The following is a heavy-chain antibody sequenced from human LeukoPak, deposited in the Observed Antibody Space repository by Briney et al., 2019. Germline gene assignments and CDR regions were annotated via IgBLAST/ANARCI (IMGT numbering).Heavy chain of an antibody. CDR2: ISYIGST. CDR1: ADSFSTTY. Sequence: SETLSLTCAVSADSFSTTYWTWIRQPPGKGLEWIGYISYIGSTNYNPSLKSRVTISIDTSKNQFSLKLSSVTAADTAVYYCARDLVTVTKGFDIWGQGTMVSVSS. V-gene: IGHV4-59*01. J-gene: IGHJ3*02. D-gene: IGHD4-17*01. CDR3: ARDLVTVTKGFDI.